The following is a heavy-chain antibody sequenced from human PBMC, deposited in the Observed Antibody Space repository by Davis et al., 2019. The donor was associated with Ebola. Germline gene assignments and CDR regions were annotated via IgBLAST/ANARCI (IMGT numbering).Heavy chain of an antibody. Sequence: GESLKISCAASGFSFSIYGMHWVRQAPGKGLEWVAGISYHGNYISYVDSVKGRFTISRDNYDNTLYLQMNNLRGDDTAVYYCAKEYCSNSGGYCTVFDYWGQGTLVTVSS. V-gene: IGHV3-30*18. J-gene: IGHJ4*02. CDR3: AKEYCSNSGGYCTVFDY. D-gene: IGHD3-10*01. CDR2: ISYHGNYI. CDR1: GFSFSIYG.